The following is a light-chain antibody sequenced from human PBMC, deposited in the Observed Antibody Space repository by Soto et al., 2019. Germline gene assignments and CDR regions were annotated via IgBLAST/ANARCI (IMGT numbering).Light chain of an antibody. J-gene: IGLJ1*01. V-gene: IGLV2-23*02. CDR3: SSYAGRTTYV. CDR1: SSDVGSYNL. Sequence: QSVLTQPASVSGSPGQSITISCTGTSSDVGSYNLVSWYQQHPGKAPKFMIYGVTKRPSGVSNRFSGSKSGNTASLTISGLQAEDEADYYCSSYAGRTTYVFGAGNKVPVL. CDR2: GVT.